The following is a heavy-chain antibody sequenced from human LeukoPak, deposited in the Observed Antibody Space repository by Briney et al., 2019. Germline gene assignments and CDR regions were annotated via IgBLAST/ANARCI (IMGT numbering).Heavy chain of an antibody. CDR3: AKLLDGYPRDGPGEDY. CDR2: ISGSGGST. V-gene: IGHV3-23*01. J-gene: IGHJ4*02. CDR1: GFTFSSYA. Sequence: GGSLRLSCAASGFTFSSYAMSWVRQAPGKGLEWVSAISGSGGSTYYADSVKGRFTISRDNSKNTLYLQMNSLRAEDTAVYYCAKLLDGYPRDGPGEDYWGQGTLVTVSS. D-gene: IGHD5-12*01.